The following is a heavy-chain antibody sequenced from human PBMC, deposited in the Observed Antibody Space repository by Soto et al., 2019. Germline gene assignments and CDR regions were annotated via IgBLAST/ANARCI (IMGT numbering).Heavy chain of an antibody. Sequence: QVQLVESGGGVVQPGRSLRLSCAASGFSFSSYAMHWVRQAPGKGLAWVAIISHDGNIKRYADFVEGRLIFFRDNSNNNLLLQMESLKTDDTAVYYCAKELAYGDFWRGLEYWGQGTLVTVAS. CDR3: AKELAYGDFWRGLEY. CDR1: GFSFSSYA. V-gene: IGHV3-30*18. D-gene: IGHD3-3*01. CDR2: ISHDGNIK. J-gene: IGHJ4*02.